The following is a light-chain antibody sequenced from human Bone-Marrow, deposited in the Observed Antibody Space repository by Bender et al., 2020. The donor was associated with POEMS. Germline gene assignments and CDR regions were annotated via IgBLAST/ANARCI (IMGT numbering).Light chain of an antibody. CDR1: DLGDKY. CDR2: QDT. CDR3: QAWDTYSVI. V-gene: IGLV3-1*01. J-gene: IGLJ2*01. Sequence: SYEGTQPPSVSVSPGQTASITCPGDDLGDKYVAWYQQKLGQAPVLVIYQDTKRPSGIPERFSGSNSGNTATLTISGTQAMDEADYYCQAWDTYSVIFGGGTKLTVL.